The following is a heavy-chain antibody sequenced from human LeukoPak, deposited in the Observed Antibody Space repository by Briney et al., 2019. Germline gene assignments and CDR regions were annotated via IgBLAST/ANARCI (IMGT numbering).Heavy chain of an antibody. CDR3: ASLFSYGMDV. J-gene: IGHJ6*02. CDR2: ISYDGSNK. D-gene: IGHD3-3*01. V-gene: IGHV3-30*03. CDR1: GCTFSSYG. Sequence: GRSLRLSCAASGCTFSSYGMHWVRQAPGKGLEWVAVISYDGSNKYYANSVKGRFTISRDNSKNTLYLQMNSLRAEDTAVYYCASLFSYGMDVWGQGTTVTVSS.